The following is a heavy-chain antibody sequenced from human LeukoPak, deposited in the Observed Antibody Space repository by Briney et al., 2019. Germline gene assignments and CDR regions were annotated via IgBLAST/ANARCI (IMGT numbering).Heavy chain of an antibody. J-gene: IGHJ2*01. V-gene: IGHV1-46*01. CDR3: ARDYDHGDWYFDL. CDR1: GYTFTSYY. CDR2: INPSGGST. D-gene: IGHD3-3*01. Sequence: ASVKVSCKASGYTFTSYYTHWVRQAPGQGLEWMGIINPSGGSTSYAQKFQGRVTMTRDTSTSTVYMDLNSLRSEDTAVYYCARDYDHGDWYFDLWGRGTLVTVSS.